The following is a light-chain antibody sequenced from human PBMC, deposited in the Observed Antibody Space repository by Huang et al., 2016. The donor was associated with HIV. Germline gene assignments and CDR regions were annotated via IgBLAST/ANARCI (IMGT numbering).Light chain of an antibody. CDR2: GAS. CDR3: LQYNNWPRT. CDR1: QGISSN. J-gene: IGKJ2*01. V-gene: IGKV3-15*01. Sequence: EMVMTQSPDTLSVSPGESVTLSCRASQGISSNLAWYQQKPGQAPRLLIHGASTRAAGIPARCSGSGSEIAFTLTINSLQSEDSALYYCLQYNNWPRTFGQGTKLEIK.